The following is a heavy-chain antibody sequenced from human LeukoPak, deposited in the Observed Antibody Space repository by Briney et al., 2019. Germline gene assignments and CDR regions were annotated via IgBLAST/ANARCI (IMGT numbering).Heavy chain of an antibody. CDR1: GFTFSNYW. Sequence: PGGSLRLSCAASGFTFSNYWMHWVRQAPGKGLEWVANIRQDGGEIYYADSVKGRFRISRDNAKKSAYLQMNSLRAEDTTVYYCARALSAWGQGTLVTVSS. CDR2: IRQDGGEI. D-gene: IGHD3-3*01. J-gene: IGHJ4*02. V-gene: IGHV3-7*03. CDR3: ARALSA.